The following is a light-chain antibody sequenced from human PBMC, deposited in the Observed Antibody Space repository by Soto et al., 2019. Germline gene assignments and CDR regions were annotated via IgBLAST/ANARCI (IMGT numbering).Light chain of an antibody. Sequence: ENVLTQSPGTLSLSPGESATLSCRASQSVSASYLAWYQQKPGQAPRLLIYGASSRATGIPDRFSAGGSGTDFTFTISRLEPEDFAVYYCQQFGSSPVTFGQGTKVEIK. J-gene: IGKJ2*01. CDR2: GAS. CDR1: QSVSASY. CDR3: QQFGSSPVT. V-gene: IGKV3-20*01.